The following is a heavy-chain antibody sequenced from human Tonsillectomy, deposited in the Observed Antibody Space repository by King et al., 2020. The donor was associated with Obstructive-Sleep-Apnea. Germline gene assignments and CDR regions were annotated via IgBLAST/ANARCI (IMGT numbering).Heavy chain of an antibody. D-gene: IGHD1-26*01. Sequence: VQLVESGGGLVQPGRSLRLSCTASGFRFGDYGLNWFRQAPGKGLDWVGFIRSYDNGGTREYAASVKGRFTISRDDSKSIAYLQMNSLKTEDTAMYYCTSDGNFGYWGQGTLVTVSS. CDR2: IRSYDNGGTR. V-gene: IGHV3-49*03. CDR1: GFRFGDYG. CDR3: TSDGNFGY. J-gene: IGHJ4*02.